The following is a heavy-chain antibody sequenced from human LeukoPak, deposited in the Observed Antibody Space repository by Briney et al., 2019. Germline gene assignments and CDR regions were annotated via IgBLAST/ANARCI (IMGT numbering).Heavy chain of an antibody. CDR3: AKDPSSTWFGDYFDY. Sequence: PGGSLRLSCAASGFTFSSYWMSWVRQAPGKGLEWVSTISGSGGSTYYADSVKGRFTISRDNSKNTLYLQMNSLRAEDTAVYYCAKDPSSTWFGDYFDYWGQGTLVTISS. V-gene: IGHV3-23*01. CDR1: GFTFSSYW. CDR2: ISGSGGST. D-gene: IGHD6-13*01. J-gene: IGHJ4*02.